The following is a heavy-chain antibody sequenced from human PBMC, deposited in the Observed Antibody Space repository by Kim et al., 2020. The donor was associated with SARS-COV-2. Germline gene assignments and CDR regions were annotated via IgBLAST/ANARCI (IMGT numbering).Heavy chain of an antibody. CDR1: GFTFGDYA. D-gene: IGHD6-19*01. J-gene: IGHJ5*02. Sequence: GGSLRLSCAASGFTFGDYAMHWVRQAPGKGLEWVSGISWNSGSIGYADSVKGRFTISRDNAKNSLYLQMNSLRAEDTALYYCARASSGWYNWFDPWGQGTLVTVSS. V-gene: IGHV3-9*01. CDR3: ARASSGWYNWFDP. CDR2: ISWNSGSI.